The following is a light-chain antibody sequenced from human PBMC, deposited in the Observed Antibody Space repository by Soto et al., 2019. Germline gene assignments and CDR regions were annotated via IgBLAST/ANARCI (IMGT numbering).Light chain of an antibody. Sequence: QSVLTQPPSVSAAPGQKVTISCSGSSSNIGNNYVSWYQQLPGTAPKLLIYENNKRPSGIPDRFSGSKSGTSVTLGITGFQTGDEAEYYCGTWDRSLSAYVFGTGTKVTVL. CDR2: ENN. V-gene: IGLV1-51*02. CDR3: GTWDRSLSAYV. CDR1: SSNIGNNY. J-gene: IGLJ1*01.